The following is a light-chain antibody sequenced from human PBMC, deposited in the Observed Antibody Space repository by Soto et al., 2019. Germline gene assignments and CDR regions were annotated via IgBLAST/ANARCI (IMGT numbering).Light chain of an antibody. CDR1: QNVLYSSKNKNY. V-gene: IGKV4-1*01. J-gene: IGKJ1*01. Sequence: IVMTQYPDSLDVSLGERATINCKSSQNVLYSSKNKNYLSWYQQKPGKAPKLLIYAASSLQSGVPSRFSGSGSGTDFTLTISSLQPEDFATYYCLQDYNYPWTFGQGTKVDI. CDR3: LQDYNYPWT. CDR2: AAS.